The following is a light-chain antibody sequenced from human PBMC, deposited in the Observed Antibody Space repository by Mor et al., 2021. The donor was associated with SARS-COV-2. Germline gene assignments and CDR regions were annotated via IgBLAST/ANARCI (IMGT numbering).Light chain of an antibody. Sequence: KYACWYQKKPAQSPVLVIYQDNKRPAGIPERFSGSNSGNTATLTISGTQAMDEADYYCQAWDSNTYVVFGGGTRLTVL. J-gene: IGLJ2*01. CDR2: QDN. CDR1: KY. V-gene: IGLV3-1*01. CDR3: QAWDSNTYVV.